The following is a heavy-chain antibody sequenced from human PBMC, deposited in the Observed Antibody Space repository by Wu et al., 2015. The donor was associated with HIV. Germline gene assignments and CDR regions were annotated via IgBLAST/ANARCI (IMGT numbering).Heavy chain of an antibody. V-gene: IGHV1-46*01. J-gene: IGHJ3*02. Sequence: QVQLVQSGAEVKKPGASVKVSCKASGFSFTNKYMHWVRQAPGQGLEWMGVMNPSANKISYAQSFQGRVTMTSDTSTTAVYMELDSLRSEDTAVYYCATRIGGTVEAFNIWGQGTLVTVSS. CDR3: ATRIGGTVEAFNI. CDR2: MNPSANKI. D-gene: IGHD2/OR15-2a*01. CDR1: GFSFTNKY.